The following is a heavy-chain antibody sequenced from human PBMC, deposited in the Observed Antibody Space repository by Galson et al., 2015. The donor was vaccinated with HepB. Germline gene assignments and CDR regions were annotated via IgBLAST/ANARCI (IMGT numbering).Heavy chain of an antibody. J-gene: IGHJ4*02. CDR1: GFTFDYYT. V-gene: IGHV3-21*01. Sequence: SLRLSCAASGFTFDYYTMNWVRQAPGKGLEWVSSISGTSSYMYYADSVRGRFTISRDHAKNSLYLQMNSLRAEDTAIYYCARAGSYRDSYNYFDYWGQGTLVTVSS. CDR2: ISGTSSYM. CDR3: ARAGSYRDSYNYFDY. D-gene: IGHD3-16*02.